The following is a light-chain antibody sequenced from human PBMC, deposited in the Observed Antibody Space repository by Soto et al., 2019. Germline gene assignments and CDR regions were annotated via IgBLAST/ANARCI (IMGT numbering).Light chain of an antibody. CDR3: SSYAGSDNSDVI. CDR2: EVS. J-gene: IGLJ2*01. CDR1: SSDVGGYNY. V-gene: IGLV2-8*01. Sequence: QSALTQPPSASGSPGQSVTISCTGTSSDVGGYNYVSWYQQHPGKAPKLIISEVSKRPSGVPDRFSGSKSGNTASLTVSGLQAGDEADYYCSSYAGSDNSDVIFGGGTKLTV.